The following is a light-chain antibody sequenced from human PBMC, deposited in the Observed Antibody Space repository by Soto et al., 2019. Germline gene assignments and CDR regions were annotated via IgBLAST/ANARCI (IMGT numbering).Light chain of an antibody. CDR2: EVN. Sequence: QSALTQPPSASGSPGQSVTISCTGTSSDVGAYNYVSWYQQHPGKAPKLMIYEVNKRPSGVPDRFSGSKSGNTASLTVSGLQAEDEADYYCSSYAGSTAVFGGWTKLTVL. CDR3: SSYAGSTAV. CDR1: SSDVGAYNY. J-gene: IGLJ3*02. V-gene: IGLV2-8*01.